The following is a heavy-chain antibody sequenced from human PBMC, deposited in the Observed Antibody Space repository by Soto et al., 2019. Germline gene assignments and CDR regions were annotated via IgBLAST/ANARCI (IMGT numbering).Heavy chain of an antibody. CDR1: GGSISSSSYY. J-gene: IGHJ4*02. CDR3: ARQIVGATTDFDY. V-gene: IGHV4-39*01. D-gene: IGHD1-26*01. Sequence: TLSLTCTVSGGSISSSSYYWGWIRQPPGKGLEWIGSIYYSGSTYYNPSLKSRVTISVDTSKNQFSLKLSSVTAADTAVYYCARQIVGATTDFDYWGQGTLVTVSS. CDR2: IYYSGST.